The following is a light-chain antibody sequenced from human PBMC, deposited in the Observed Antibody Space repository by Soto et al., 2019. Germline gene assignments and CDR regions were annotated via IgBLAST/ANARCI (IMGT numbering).Light chain of an antibody. CDR3: CSYAGSSPYV. V-gene: IGLV2-23*01. CDR2: EGS. Sequence: QSALTQPASVSGSPGQSITISCTGTSSDVGSYNLVSWYQQHPGKAPKLMIYEGSKRPSGVSNRFSGSKSGNTASRTISGLQAEDEADYYCCSYAGSSPYVFGTGTKLTVL. CDR1: SSDVGSYNL. J-gene: IGLJ1*01.